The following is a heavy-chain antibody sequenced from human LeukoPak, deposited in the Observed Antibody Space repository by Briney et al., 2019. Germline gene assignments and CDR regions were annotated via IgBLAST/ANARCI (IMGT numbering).Heavy chain of an antibody. CDR2: ISSSSSYI. Sequence: PGGSLRLSCAASGFTFSSYSMNWVRQAPGKGLEWVSSISSSSSYIYYADSVKGRFTISRDNAKNSLYLQMNSLRAEDTAVYYCARENRMASSGTLDCWGQGTLVTVSS. D-gene: IGHD6-13*01. J-gene: IGHJ4*02. CDR1: GFTFSSYS. CDR3: ARENRMASSGTLDC. V-gene: IGHV3-21*01.